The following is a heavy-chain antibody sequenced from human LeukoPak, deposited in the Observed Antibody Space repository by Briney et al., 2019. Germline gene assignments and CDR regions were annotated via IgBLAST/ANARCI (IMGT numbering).Heavy chain of an antibody. Sequence: GASVKVSCKVSGYTLTELSMHWVRQAPGKGLEWMGGFDPEDGETIYAQKFQGRVTMTEDISTDTAYMELSSLRSEDTAVYYCAGERKPRLNNYYDSSGYPYYFDYWGQGTLVTVSS. J-gene: IGHJ4*02. CDR2: FDPEDGET. V-gene: IGHV1-24*01. D-gene: IGHD3-22*01. CDR1: GYTLTELS. CDR3: AGERKPRLNNYYDSSGYPYYFDY.